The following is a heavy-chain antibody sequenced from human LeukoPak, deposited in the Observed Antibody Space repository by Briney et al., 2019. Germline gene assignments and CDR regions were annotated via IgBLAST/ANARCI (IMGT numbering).Heavy chain of an antibody. CDR3: AKDHRQEMATIHYFDY. Sequence: GGSLRLSCAASGFTFSSYGMPWVRQAPGKGLEWVAVISYDGSNKYYADSVKGRFTISRDNSKNTLYLQMNSLRAEDTAVYYCAKDHRQEMATIHYFDYWGQGTLVTVSS. V-gene: IGHV3-30*18. D-gene: IGHD5-12*01. CDR2: ISYDGSNK. CDR1: GFTFSSYG. J-gene: IGHJ4*02.